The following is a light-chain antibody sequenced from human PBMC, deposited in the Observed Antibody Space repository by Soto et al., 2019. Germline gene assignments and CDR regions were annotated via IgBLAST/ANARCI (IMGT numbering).Light chain of an antibody. Sequence: QSALTQPASVSGSPGQSITISCTGTSSDVGSYNLVSWYQHHPGKAPKLMIYEGSKRPSGVSNRFSGSKSGNTASLTISGLQAEDEADYYCCSYAGSQVFGTGTQLTVL. CDR3: CSYAGSQV. V-gene: IGLV2-23*01. CDR2: EGS. CDR1: SSDVGSYNL. J-gene: IGLJ1*01.